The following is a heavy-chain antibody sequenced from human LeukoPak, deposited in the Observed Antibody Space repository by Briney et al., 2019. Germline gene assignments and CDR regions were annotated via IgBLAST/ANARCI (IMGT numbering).Heavy chain of an antibody. D-gene: IGHD1-1*01. CDR3: SKDLTTRSIGYFDY. CDR2: ISGSGGEI. CDR1: GFTFSIYA. V-gene: IGHV3-23*01. J-gene: IGHJ4*02. Sequence: PGRSLRLSCAASGFTFSIYAMNWVRQAPGEGPEWVSSISGSGGEIRYADSVKGRFTISRDNSQNTLYLRMNSLRVEDTAIYYCSKDLTTRSIGYFDYWGQGTLVTVSS.